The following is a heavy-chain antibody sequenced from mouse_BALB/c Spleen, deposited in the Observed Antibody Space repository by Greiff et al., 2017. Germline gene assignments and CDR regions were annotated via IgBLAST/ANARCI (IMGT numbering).Heavy chain of an antibody. Sequence: EVKLMESGPELVKPGASVKISCKASGYSFTGYFMNWMKQSHGKSLEWIGRINPYNGDTFYNQKFKGKATLTVDKSSSTAHMELLSLTSEDSAVYYCGRGRYDGLAWLAYWGQGTLVTVSA. CDR2: INPYNGDT. V-gene: IGHV1-37*01. CDR3: GRGRYDGLAWLAY. J-gene: IGHJ3*01. CDR1: GYSFTGYF. D-gene: IGHD2-14*01.